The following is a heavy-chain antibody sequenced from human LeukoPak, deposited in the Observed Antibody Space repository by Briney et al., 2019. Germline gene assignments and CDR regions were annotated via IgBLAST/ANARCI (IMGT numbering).Heavy chain of an antibody. Sequence: GASVKVSCKASGYIFTGYYMHWVRQAPGQGLEWMGWINPNSGGTNYAQKFQGRVTMTRDTSISTAYMELSRLRSDDTAVYYCARDVTYYDILTGSNGFDYWGQGTLVTVSS. CDR3: ARDVTYYDILTGSNGFDY. CDR2: INPNSGGT. CDR1: GYIFTGYY. D-gene: IGHD3-9*01. V-gene: IGHV1-2*02. J-gene: IGHJ4*02.